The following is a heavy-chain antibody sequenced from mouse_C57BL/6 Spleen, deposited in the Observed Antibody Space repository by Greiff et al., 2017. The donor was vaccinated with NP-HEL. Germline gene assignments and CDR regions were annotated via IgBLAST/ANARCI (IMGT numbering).Heavy chain of an antibody. Sequence: QVQLQQPGAELVRPGSSVKLSCKASGYTFTSYWMDWVKQRPGQGLEWIGNIYPSDSETHYNQKFKDKATLTVDKSSSTAYMQLSSLTSEDSAVYYCAREGGSSYVYAMDYWGQGTSVTVSS. CDR1: GYTFTSYW. J-gene: IGHJ4*01. D-gene: IGHD1-1*01. V-gene: IGHV1-61*01. CDR2: IYPSDSET. CDR3: AREGGSSYVYAMDY.